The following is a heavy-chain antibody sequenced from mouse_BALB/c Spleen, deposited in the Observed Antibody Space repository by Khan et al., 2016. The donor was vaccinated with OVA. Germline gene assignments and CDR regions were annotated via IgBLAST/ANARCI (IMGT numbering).Heavy chain of an antibody. V-gene: IGHV5-6*01. CDR3: TRLAYYGDSEGCAY. J-gene: IGHJ3*01. CDR2: VSTGGSYT. Sequence: EVELVESGGDLVKPAGSLKLSCAATGFTISTYGMSWFRQDPDKKLVWVATVSTGGSYTYYPASVKGRFTISRANAKNTLYLQMSWLRSEDTAMFYCTRLAYYGDSEGCAYWGQGTLVTVSA. D-gene: IGHD1-2*01. CDR1: GFTISTYG.